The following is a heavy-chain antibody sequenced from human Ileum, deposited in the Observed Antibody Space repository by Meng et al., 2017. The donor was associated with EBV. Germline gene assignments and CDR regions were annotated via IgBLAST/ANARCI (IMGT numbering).Heavy chain of an antibody. CDR3: ARNVPGTSAYYD. CDR2: IYYSGST. V-gene: IGHV4-28*01. CDR1: GYSISSTNW. Sequence: QVHLKASGPGLLKPSATLSLTCAVPGYSISSTNWWGWIRQPPGKGLEWIGYIYYSGSTSYNPSLKSRVTMSVDTSKNQFSLNLNSVTAVDTAVYYCARNVPGTSAYYDWGQGTLVTVSS. J-gene: IGHJ4*02. D-gene: IGHD3-22*01.